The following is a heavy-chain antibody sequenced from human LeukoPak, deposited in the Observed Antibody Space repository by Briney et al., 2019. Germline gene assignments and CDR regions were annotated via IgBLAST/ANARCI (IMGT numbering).Heavy chain of an antibody. CDR2: INPSGSST. D-gene: IGHD1-26*01. CDR3: ARDNSVGDVAWWFDP. CDR1: GYSFTSHY. Sequence: ASVRVSCKASGYSFTSHYMHWVRQAPGQGLEWLGLINPSGSSTLYAQKFQGRVTMTRDMSTTTDYMELSSLRSEDTAVYYCARDNSVGDVAWWFDPWGQGTLVTVSS. V-gene: IGHV1-46*01. J-gene: IGHJ5*02.